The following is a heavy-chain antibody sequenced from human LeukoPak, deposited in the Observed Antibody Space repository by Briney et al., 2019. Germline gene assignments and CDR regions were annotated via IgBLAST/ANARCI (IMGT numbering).Heavy chain of an antibody. V-gene: IGHV3-53*01. J-gene: IGHJ6*02. D-gene: IGHD3-9*01. Sequence: GGSLRLSCAASGFTVSSNYMSWVRRAPGKGLEWVSVIYSGGTTYYADSVEGRFTISRDSSKNTLYLQMNSLRAEDTAVYYCARDDILTGSYSHYYYGVAVWGQGTTVTVSS. CDR3: ARDDILTGSYSHYYYGVAV. CDR2: IYSGGTT. CDR1: GFTVSSNY.